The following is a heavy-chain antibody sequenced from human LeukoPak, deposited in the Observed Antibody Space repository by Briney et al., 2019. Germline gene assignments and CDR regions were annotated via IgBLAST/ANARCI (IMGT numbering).Heavy chain of an antibody. J-gene: IGHJ6*02. Sequence: ASVNVSCKHSGYTLTDYYMHWVGPAPGQGLAWMGWINPNSGGTNYAQKFQGRVTTTRDTSISTAYMELSRLRSDDAAVYYCARVEIGYFDWLYPYGMDVWGQGTTVTVSS. CDR3: ARVEIGYFDWLYPYGMDV. CDR1: GYTLTDYY. CDR2: INPNSGGT. V-gene: IGHV1-2*02. D-gene: IGHD3-9*01.